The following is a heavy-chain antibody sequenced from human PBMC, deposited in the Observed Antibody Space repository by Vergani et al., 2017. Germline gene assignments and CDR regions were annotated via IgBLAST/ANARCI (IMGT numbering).Heavy chain of an antibody. CDR3: ARGGSYYYDSSGQLWFDP. CDR2: TYHSGRT. J-gene: IGHJ5*02. Sequence: QLQLQESGSGLVKPSQTLSLTCAVSGGSISSGGYSWSWIRQPPGKGLEWIGYTYHSGRTYYNPSLKSRVTISVDRSKNQFALKLSSVTAADTAVYYCARGGSYYYDSSGQLWFDPWGQGTLVTVSS. D-gene: IGHD3-22*01. CDR1: GGSISSGGYS. V-gene: IGHV4-30-2*01.